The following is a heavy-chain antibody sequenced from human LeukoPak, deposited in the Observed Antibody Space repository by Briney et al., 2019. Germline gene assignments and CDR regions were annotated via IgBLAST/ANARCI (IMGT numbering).Heavy chain of an antibody. CDR1: GFIFSSYA. J-gene: IGHJ5*02. CDR3: ARGVAEQWLVQRWFDP. Sequence: GRSLRLSCAASGFIFSSYAMHWVRQAPGKGLEWVAVISYDGSNKYYADSVKGRFTISRDNSKNTLYLQMNSLRAEDTAVYYCARGVAEQWLVQRWFDPWGQGTLVTVSS. D-gene: IGHD6-19*01. V-gene: IGHV3-30*04. CDR2: ISYDGSNK.